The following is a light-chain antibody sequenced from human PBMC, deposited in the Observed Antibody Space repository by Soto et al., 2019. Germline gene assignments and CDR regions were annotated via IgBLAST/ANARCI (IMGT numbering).Light chain of an antibody. CDR2: AAS. J-gene: IGKJ2*01. V-gene: IGKV1-39*01. Sequence: DIQMTQSPFSLSASVGDRVTITCRASQSISTYVNWYQQKAAKAPKLLIYAASRLQSKVPSRFVGGGSDTEFTLTITSLQPEDFATYYCQQSHGIPYTFGQGTKLEIK. CDR1: QSISTY. CDR3: QQSHGIPYT.